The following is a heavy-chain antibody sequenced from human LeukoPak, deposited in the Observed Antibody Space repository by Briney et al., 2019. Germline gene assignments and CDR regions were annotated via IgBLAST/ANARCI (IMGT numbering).Heavy chain of an antibody. J-gene: IGHJ4*02. CDR1: GFTFSSYW. CDR2: INIDGSTI. Sequence: GGSLRLSCVPSGFTFSSYWMHWVRQAPGKGLVWVSRINIDGSTINYADSVKGRFTISRDNAKNTLYLQMNSLRAEDTAVYYCARAGQYRFDYWAREPWSPSPQ. CDR3: ARAGQYRFDY. V-gene: IGHV3-74*01. D-gene: IGHD2-2*01.